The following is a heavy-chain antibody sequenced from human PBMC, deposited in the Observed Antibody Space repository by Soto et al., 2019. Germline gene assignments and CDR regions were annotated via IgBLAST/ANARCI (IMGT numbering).Heavy chain of an antibody. D-gene: IGHD3-3*01. J-gene: IGHJ4*02. CDR1: GITFSTYW. V-gene: IGHV3-7*05. Sequence: EVQLVESGGGLVQPGGSLRLSCAASGITFSTYWMTWVRQAPGKGLEWVASIKQDGTEKYYVESVKGRFTISRDNAKNSLYLQMNSLRAEDTAMYYCARGVRFYFDYWGQGTLVTVSS. CDR3: ARGVRFYFDY. CDR2: IKQDGTEK.